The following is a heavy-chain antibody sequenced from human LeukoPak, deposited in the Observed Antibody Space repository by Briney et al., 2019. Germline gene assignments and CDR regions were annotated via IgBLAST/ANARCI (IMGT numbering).Heavy chain of an antibody. CDR3: VREDTPATANY. V-gene: IGHV3-23*01. Sequence: GGSLRLSCAASGFNFANHAMSWARQTPGKGLEWVSAISGGGDITYYADSVTGRFTISRDNSKDTLFLQMHSLRPGDTAVYYCVREDTPATANYWGQGTLVTISS. CDR1: GFNFANHA. D-gene: IGHD2-21*02. CDR2: ISGGGDIT. J-gene: IGHJ4*02.